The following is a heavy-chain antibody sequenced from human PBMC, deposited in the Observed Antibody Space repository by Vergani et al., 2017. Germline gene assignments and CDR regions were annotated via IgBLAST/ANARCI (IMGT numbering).Heavy chain of an antibody. J-gene: IGHJ5*02. CDR2: INTGNGNT. Sequence: QVQLVQSGAEVKKPGASVKVSCKASGYTFTSYAMHWVRQAPGQRLEWMGWINTGNGNTKYSQKFQGRVTITSETSASTAYMELSSLRSEDTAVYYCARDRDILTGPQNFGFDPWGQGTLVTVSS. CDR3: ARDRDILTGPQNFGFDP. D-gene: IGHD3-9*01. V-gene: IGHV1-3*04. CDR1: GYTFTSYA.